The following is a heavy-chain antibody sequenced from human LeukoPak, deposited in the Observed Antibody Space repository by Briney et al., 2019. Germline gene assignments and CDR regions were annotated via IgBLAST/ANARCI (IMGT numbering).Heavy chain of an antibody. V-gene: IGHV3-30*18. J-gene: IGHJ4*02. Sequence: GGSLRLSCAASGFTFSGYGMHWVRQAPGKGLEWVAVISYDGSIKYYADSVKGRFTISRDNSKNTLYLQMNSLRAEDTAVYYCAKDGNYYDSSGYYSDYWGQGTLVTVSS. D-gene: IGHD3-22*01. CDR2: ISYDGSIK. CDR3: AKDGNYYDSSGYYSDY. CDR1: GFTFSGYG.